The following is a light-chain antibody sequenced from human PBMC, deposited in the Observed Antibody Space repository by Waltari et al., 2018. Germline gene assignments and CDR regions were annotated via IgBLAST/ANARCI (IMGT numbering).Light chain of an antibody. CDR2: QAS. J-gene: IGKJ2*01. V-gene: IGKV1-5*03. CDR1: QSFSTW. Sequence: DIQMTQSPSTLSASVGDRVTITRRASQSFSTWLAWYQQKPGKAPKLLIYQASNLESGVPSRFSGSGSGTEFTLTISSLHPDDFATYYCQQYNSFPHTFGQGTKLEIK. CDR3: QQYNSFPHT.